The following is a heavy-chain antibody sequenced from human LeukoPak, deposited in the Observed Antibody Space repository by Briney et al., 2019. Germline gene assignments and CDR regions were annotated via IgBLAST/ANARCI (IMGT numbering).Heavy chain of an antibody. CDR1: GYSFSNYR. Sequence: GESLKISCKGSGYSFSNYRIGWVRQMPEKGLEWMGTIHPGDSDTRYSPSFQGQVTISVDKSISTAYVQWSSLKASDTAMYYCAGHRRTTGTIGYWYFDLWGRGTLVTVSS. CDR2: IHPGDSDT. D-gene: IGHD1-1*01. CDR3: AGHRRTTGTIGYWYFDL. J-gene: IGHJ2*01. V-gene: IGHV5-51*01.